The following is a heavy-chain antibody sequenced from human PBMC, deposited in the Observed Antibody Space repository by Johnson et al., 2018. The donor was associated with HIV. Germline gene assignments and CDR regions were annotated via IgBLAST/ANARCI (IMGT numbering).Heavy chain of an antibody. Sequence: VQLVESGGGVVRPGGSLRLSCAASGFTFDDYGMSWVRQAPGKGLEWVSGINWNGGSTGYADSVKGRFSISRDNAKKSLYLQMNSLRPEDTAFYYCARAFGSGGYTSSWYLGLGAFDRWGQGTMVTVSS. CDR3: ARAFGSGGYTSSWYLGLGAFDR. J-gene: IGHJ3*01. D-gene: IGHD6-13*01. V-gene: IGHV3-20*04. CDR2: INWNGGST. CDR1: GFTFDDYG.